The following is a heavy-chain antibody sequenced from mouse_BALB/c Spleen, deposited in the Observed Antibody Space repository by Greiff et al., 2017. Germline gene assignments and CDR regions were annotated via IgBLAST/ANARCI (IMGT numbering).Heavy chain of an antibody. V-gene: IGHV1-4*02. CDR2: INPSSGYT. D-gene: IGHD2-3*01. Sequence: VQLQQSAAELARPGASVKMSCKASGYTFTSYTMHWVKQRPGQGLEWIGYINPSSGYTEYNQKFKDKTTLTADKSSSTAYMQLSSLTSEDSAVYYCARSYDGYLYAMDYWGQGTSVTVSS. CDR1: GYTFTSYT. CDR3: ARSYDGYLYAMDY. J-gene: IGHJ4*01.